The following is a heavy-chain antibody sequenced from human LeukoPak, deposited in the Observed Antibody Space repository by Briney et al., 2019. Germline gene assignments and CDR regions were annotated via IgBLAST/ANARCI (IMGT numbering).Heavy chain of an antibody. J-gene: IGHJ1*01. V-gene: IGHV1-69*13. CDR2: ITPMFGTA. D-gene: IGHD3-3*01. CDR1: GGTFSSYA. CDR3: ARDSSDFRSLIPH. Sequence: HRASVKVSCKASGGTFSSYAISWVRQAPGQGPEWMGGITPMFGTAKYAQKFQGRVTITADESTSTAYMELSSLRSEDTAVYYCARDSSDFRSLIPHWGQGTLVTVSS.